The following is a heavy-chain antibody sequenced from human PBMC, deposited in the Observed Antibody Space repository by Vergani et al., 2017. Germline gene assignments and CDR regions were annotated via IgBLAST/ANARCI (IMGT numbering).Heavy chain of an antibody. J-gene: IGHJ6*03. CDR3: ARDQVPAAIRLNVGNYMDV. D-gene: IGHD2-2*02. CDR1: RSTFKTYG. V-gene: IGHV3-33*01. CDR2: IYYDGSNA. Sequence: QARLVESGGGVVQPGGSLTLSCVASRSTFKTYGMHWVRQAPGKGLEWVGLIYYDGSNAYYADSVKGRFTISRDNSKNTLYLQMSSLRAEDTAVYYCARDQVPAAIRLNVGNYMDVWGKGTTVIVSS.